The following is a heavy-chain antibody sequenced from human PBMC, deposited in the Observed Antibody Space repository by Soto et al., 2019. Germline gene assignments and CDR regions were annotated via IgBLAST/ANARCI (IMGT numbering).Heavy chain of an antibody. CDR3: ANIVDTAMSNGMYYYYGMDV. J-gene: IGHJ6*02. D-gene: IGHD5-18*01. V-gene: IGHV5-10-1*01. CDR2: IDPSDSYT. CDR1: GYSFTSYW. Sequence: GESLKISCKGSGYSFTSYWISWVRQMPGKGLEWMGRIDPSDSYTNYSPSFQGHVTISADKSISTAYLQWSSLKASDTAMYYCANIVDTAMSNGMYYYYGMDVWGQGTTVTVSS.